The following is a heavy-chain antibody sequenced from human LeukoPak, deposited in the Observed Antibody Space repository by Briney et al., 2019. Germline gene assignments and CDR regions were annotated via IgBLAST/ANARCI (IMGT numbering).Heavy chain of an antibody. Sequence: SETLSLTCTVSGFSINSGYYWGWVRQPPGKGLEWIGSIFHSGNTYYNPSLKSRVTISVDTSKNEFSLKLSSVTAADTAVYYCARAYHSSWYLNWFDPWGQGTLVTVSS. D-gene: IGHD6-13*01. J-gene: IGHJ5*02. CDR3: ARAYHSSWYLNWFDP. CDR1: GFSINSGYY. V-gene: IGHV4-38-2*02. CDR2: IFHSGNT.